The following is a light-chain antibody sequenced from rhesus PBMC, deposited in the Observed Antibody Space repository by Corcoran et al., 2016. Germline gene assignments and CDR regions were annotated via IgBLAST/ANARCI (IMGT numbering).Light chain of an antibody. CDR3: LQHNSYPFT. CDR2: AAS. J-gene: IGKJ3*01. CDR1: QGLSNY. Sequence: DIQMTQSPSSLSASVGDTVTITCRASQGLSNYLNWFQQKPGKSPKLLIYAASSLESWVPSRFSCRRSGTELTINSSSLQPEEFAVYHCLQHNSYPFTFGPGTKLDIK. V-gene: IGKV1-28*01.